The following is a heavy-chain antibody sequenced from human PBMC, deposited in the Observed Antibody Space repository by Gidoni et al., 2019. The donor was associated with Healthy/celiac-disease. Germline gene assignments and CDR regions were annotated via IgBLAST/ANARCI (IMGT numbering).Heavy chain of an antibody. CDR3: AKPSSGWVDYFDY. Sequence: QVQLVESGGGVVQPGRSLRLSCAASGFTFSSYGMHWVRQAPGKGLEWVAVIWYDGSNKYYADSVKGRFTISRDNSKNTLYLQMNSLRAEDTAVYYCAKPSSGWVDYFDYWGQGTLVTVSS. CDR1: GFTFSSYG. D-gene: IGHD6-19*01. V-gene: IGHV3-33*06. CDR2: IWYDGSNK. J-gene: IGHJ4*02.